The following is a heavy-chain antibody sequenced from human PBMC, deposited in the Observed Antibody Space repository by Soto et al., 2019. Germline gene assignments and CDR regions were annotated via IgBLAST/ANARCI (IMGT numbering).Heavy chain of an antibody. Sequence: SETLSLTCTVSGGSITYYHWSWIRQPAGKGLEWIGRIYSSGSTNYNPSLKSRVTMSVDTSKNKFSLNLNSVTAADTAVYYCARDRFGETILFDSWGQGALVTVS. J-gene: IGHJ4*02. D-gene: IGHD3-10*01. CDR3: ARDRFGETILFDS. V-gene: IGHV4-4*07. CDR2: IYSSGST. CDR1: GGSITYYH.